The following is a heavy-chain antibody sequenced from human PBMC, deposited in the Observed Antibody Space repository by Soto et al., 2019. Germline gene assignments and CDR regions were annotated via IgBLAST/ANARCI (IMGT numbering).Heavy chain of an antibody. Sequence: AACSGSMKISSYDWGWKNQPPGKGLHWIGIIYSIWSTYYNPSLKSRVTISGDKSNNPFSLNLSSVTAADTAVYKSARYNASGSYHDYWGQGIVVTVSS. V-gene: IGHV4-39*01. CDR2: IYSIWST. J-gene: IGHJ4*02. CDR1: SGSMKISSYD. D-gene: IGHD3-10*01. CDR3: ARYNASGSYHDY.